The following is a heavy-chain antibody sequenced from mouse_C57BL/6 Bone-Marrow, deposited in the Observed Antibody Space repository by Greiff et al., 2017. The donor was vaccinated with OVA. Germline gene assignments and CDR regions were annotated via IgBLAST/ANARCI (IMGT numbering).Heavy chain of an antibody. CDR3: ASSPDVYYVSY. V-gene: IGHV1-50*01. J-gene: IGHJ2*01. CDR1: GFTFTSYW. D-gene: IGHD2-3*01. Sequence: QVQLQQPGAELVKPGASVKLSCKASGFTFTSYWMQWVKQRPGKGLEWIGEIDPSDSYTNYNQKFKGKATLTVDTSSRTAYMQHRSLTSEDSAVYYCASSPDVYYVSYWGQGTTLTVSS. CDR2: IDPSDSYT.